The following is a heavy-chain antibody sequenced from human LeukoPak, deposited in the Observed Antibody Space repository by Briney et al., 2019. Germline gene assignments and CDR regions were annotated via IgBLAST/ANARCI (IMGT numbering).Heavy chain of an antibody. V-gene: IGHV4-59*12. Sequence: TLSLTCIISGGTFRTYYWTWIRQPPGKGLEWIGYVYNSGSTNYSNYNPSLKSRVTISVDTSKNQFSLKLSSVTAADTAVYYCARVDVVVTAIGVFDLWGRGTLVTVSS. CDR1: GGTFRTYY. D-gene: IGHD2-21*02. CDR2: VYNSGST. CDR3: ARVDVVVTAIGVFDL. J-gene: IGHJ2*01.